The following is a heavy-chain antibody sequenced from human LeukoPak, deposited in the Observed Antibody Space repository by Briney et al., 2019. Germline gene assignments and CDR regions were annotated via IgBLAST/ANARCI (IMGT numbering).Heavy chain of an antibody. V-gene: IGHV1-18*01. CDR3: ARDTAIVGATTFGY. J-gene: IGHJ4*02. CDR1: GYTFTSYG. CDR2: ISAYNGNT. Sequence: ASVKVSCKASGYTFTSYGISWVRQAPGQGLEWMGWISAYNGNTNYAQKLQGRVTMTTDTSTSTAYMELRSLRSDDTAVYYCARDTAIVGATTFGYWGQGTLVTVSS. D-gene: IGHD1-26*01.